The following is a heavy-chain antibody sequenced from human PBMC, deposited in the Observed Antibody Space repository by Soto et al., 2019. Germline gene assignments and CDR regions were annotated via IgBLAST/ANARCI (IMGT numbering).Heavy chain of an antibody. Sequence: GASVKVSCMASGGTISSSAISWVRQAPGQGLEWMGGIIPIFGTANYAQKFQGRVTITADESTSTAYMELSSLRSEDTAVYYCARSLKQWLVPAINYYYGMDVWGQGTAVTVSS. V-gene: IGHV1-69*13. CDR2: IIPIFGTA. J-gene: IGHJ6*02. CDR3: ARSLKQWLVPAINYYYGMDV. CDR1: GGTISSSA. D-gene: IGHD6-19*01.